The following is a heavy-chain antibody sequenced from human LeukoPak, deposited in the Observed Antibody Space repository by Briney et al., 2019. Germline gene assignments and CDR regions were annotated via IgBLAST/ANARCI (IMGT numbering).Heavy chain of an antibody. V-gene: IGHV3-20*04. CDR1: GVPFDDHG. CDR3: AREGASSLVRGVIGY. CDR2: FNWNGGSK. J-gene: IGHJ4*02. D-gene: IGHD3-10*01. Sequence: LGGPLRLPGVGSGVPFDDHGLRGARQGSGRGRGGVAGFNWNGGSKGYADSVKGRFTISRDNAQNSLYLEMTSLRVEDTAVYYCAREGASSLVRGVIGYWGPGTLVTVSS.